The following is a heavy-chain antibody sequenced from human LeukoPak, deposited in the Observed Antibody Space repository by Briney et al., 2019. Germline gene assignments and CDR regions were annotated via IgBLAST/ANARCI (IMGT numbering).Heavy chain of an antibody. V-gene: IGHV1-69*01. Sequence: ASVKVSCKASGGTFSSYAISWVRQAPGQGLEWMGGIIPIFGTANYAQKFQGRVTITADESTSTAYMELSSLRSEDTAVYYCASPSYYDFWSGQGPLDYWGQGTLVTVSS. CDR1: GGTFSSYA. J-gene: IGHJ4*02. D-gene: IGHD3-3*01. CDR3: ASPSYYDFWSGQGPLDY. CDR2: IIPIFGTA.